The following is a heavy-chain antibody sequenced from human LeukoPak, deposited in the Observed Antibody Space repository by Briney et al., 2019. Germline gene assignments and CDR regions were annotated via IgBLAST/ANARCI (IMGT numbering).Heavy chain of an antibody. CDR3: ARGSAEVPIDY. Sequence: SETLSLTCTVSGGSISSGGYHWSWIRQHPGKGLEWIGYIYYSGSTYYNPSLKSRVTTSVDTSKNQFSLKLSSVTAADTAVYYCARGSAEVPIDYWGQGTLVTVSS. V-gene: IGHV4-31*03. J-gene: IGHJ4*02. D-gene: IGHD2-2*01. CDR2: IYYSGST. CDR1: GGSISSGGYH.